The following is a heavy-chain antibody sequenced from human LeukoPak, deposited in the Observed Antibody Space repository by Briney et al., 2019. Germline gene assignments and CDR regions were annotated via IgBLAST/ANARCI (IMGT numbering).Heavy chain of an antibody. V-gene: IGHV1-69*13. CDR1: GGTFSSYA. Sequence: SVKVSCKASGGTFSSYAISWVRQAPGRGLEWMGGIIPIFGTANYAQKFQGRVTITADESTSTAYMELSSLRSEDTAVYYCATSLVVVPAAEGWFDPWGQGTLVTVSS. D-gene: IGHD2-2*01. CDR2: IIPIFGTA. CDR3: ATSLVVVPAAEGWFDP. J-gene: IGHJ5*02.